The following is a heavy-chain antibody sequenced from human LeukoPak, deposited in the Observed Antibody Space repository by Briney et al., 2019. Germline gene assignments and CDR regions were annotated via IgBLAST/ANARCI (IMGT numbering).Heavy chain of an antibody. Sequence: GGSLRLSCAASGFTFSSYAMSWVRQAPGKGLEWVSSFSGSGGSTYYTDSVKGRFTISRDNSKNTLYLQMNSLRAEDTAVYYCARRAGAYSHPYDYWGQGTLVTVSS. CDR1: GFTFSSYA. V-gene: IGHV3-23*01. CDR3: ARRAGAYSHPYDY. D-gene: IGHD4/OR15-4a*01. CDR2: FSGSGGST. J-gene: IGHJ4*02.